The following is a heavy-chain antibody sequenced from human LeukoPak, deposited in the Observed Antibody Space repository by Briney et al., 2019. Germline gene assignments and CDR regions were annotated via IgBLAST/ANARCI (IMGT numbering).Heavy chain of an antibody. D-gene: IGHD3-22*01. J-gene: IGHJ4*02. V-gene: IGHV5-51*01. Sequence: GESLKISCKGSGYSFTSYWIGWVRQMPGKGLEWMGIIYPGDSDTRYSPSFQGQVTISADKSISTAYLQWSSLKASDTAMYYCARGFNYYDSSGQDGCFDYWGQGTLVTVSS. CDR2: IYPGDSDT. CDR1: GYSFTSYW. CDR3: ARGFNYYDSSGQDGCFDY.